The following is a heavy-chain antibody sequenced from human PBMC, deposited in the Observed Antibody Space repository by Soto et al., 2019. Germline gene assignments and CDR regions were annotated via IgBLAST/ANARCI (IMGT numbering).Heavy chain of an antibody. CDR1: GFTFRSYW. J-gene: IGHJ6*02. Sequence: GGSLRLSCAASGFTFRSYWMSWVRQPPGKGLEWVANIKQDGSEKYYVDSVKGRFTISRDNAKNSLYLQMNSLRAEDTALYYCARDSGDYISYYALDVWGQGTTVTVSS. CDR3: ARDSGDYISYYALDV. D-gene: IGHD4-17*01. V-gene: IGHV3-7*04. CDR2: IKQDGSEK.